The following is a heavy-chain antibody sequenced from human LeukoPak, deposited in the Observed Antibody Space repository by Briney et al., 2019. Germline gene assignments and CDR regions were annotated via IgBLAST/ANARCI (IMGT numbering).Heavy chain of an antibody. Sequence: GGSLRLSRAASGFTFSSYGMHWVRQAPGKGMEWVAVISYDGSEQYYADSVKGRFTISRDNSKNTLYLQMDSLRTEDTAVYYCAKDLRDDRRSYYFDSWGLGTLVTVSS. J-gene: IGHJ4*02. CDR2: ISYDGSEQ. V-gene: IGHV3-30*18. CDR1: GFTFSSYG. CDR3: AKDLRDDRRSYYFDS. D-gene: IGHD3-22*01.